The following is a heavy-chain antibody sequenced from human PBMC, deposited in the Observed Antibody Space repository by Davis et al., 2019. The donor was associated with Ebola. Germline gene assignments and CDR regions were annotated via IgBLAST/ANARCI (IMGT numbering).Heavy chain of an antibody. CDR1: GGSFSDYY. D-gene: IGHD2-21*02. Sequence: MPGGSLRLSCAVYGGSFSDYYWSWIRQPPGKGLEWIGDINHSGITNYNPSLQSRVTMSVDTSKNQFSLKLDSVTAAATAVYYCARGTDTADWFFDLWGRGALVTVSS. CDR3: ARGTDTADWFFDL. J-gene: IGHJ2*01. V-gene: IGHV4-34*01. CDR2: INHSGIT.